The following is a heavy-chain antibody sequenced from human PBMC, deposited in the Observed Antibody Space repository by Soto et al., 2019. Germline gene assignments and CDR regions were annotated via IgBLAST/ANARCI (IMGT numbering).Heavy chain of an antibody. CDR1: GGTFSSYA. J-gene: IGHJ6*02. CDR3: ARVTAMVTYGMDV. CDR2: IIPIFGTA. D-gene: IGHD5-18*01. V-gene: IGHV1-69*13. Sequence: SVKVSCKASGGTFSSYAISWVRQAPGQGLEWMGGIIPIFGTANYAQKFQGRVTITADESTSTAYMELSSLRSEDTAVYYCARVTAMVTYGMDVWGQGTTVTVSS.